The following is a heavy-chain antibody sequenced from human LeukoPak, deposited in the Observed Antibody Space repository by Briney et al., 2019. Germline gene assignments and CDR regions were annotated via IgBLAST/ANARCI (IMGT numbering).Heavy chain of an antibody. D-gene: IGHD6-19*01. CDR3: ARDPADRSGWYYFDY. V-gene: IGHV3-11*01. J-gene: IGHJ4*02. CDR2: ISSSGSTI. Sequence: GSLRLSCAASGFAFSDYYMSWIRQAPGKGLEWVSYISSSGSTIYYADSVKGRFTISRDNAKNSLYLQMNSLRAEDTAVYYCARDPADRSGWYYFDYWGQGTLVTVSS. CDR1: GFAFSDYY.